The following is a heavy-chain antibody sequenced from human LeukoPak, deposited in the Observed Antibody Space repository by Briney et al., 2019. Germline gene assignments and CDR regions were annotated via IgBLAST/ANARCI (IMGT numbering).Heavy chain of an antibody. CDR3: ARAIVAVTTPNGAFDI. CDR1: GGTFSGSA. Sequence: ASVKVSCKASGGTFSGSAISWVRQAPGQGLEWMGGIIPTFGTANYAQKFQGRVTITADESTSTAYMELNSLRSEDSAVYYCARAIVAVTTPNGAFDIWGQGAMVTVSS. J-gene: IGHJ3*02. V-gene: IGHV1-69*01. CDR2: IIPTFGTA. D-gene: IGHD4-11*01.